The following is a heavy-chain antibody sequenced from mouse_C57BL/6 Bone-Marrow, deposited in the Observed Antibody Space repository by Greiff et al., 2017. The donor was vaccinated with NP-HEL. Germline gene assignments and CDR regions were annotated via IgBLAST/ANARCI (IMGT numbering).Heavy chain of an antibody. CDR1: GYAFTNYL. CDR3: ARSGDYYYGSSRDY. D-gene: IGHD1-1*01. J-gene: IGHJ2*01. Sequence: VQLQQSGAELVRPGTSVKVSCKASGYAFTNYLIEWVKQRPGQGLEWIGVINPGSGGTNYNEKFKGKATLTADKSSSTAYMQLSSLTSEDSAVYFWARSGDYYYGSSRDYWGQGTTLTVSS. CDR2: INPGSGGT. V-gene: IGHV1-54*01.